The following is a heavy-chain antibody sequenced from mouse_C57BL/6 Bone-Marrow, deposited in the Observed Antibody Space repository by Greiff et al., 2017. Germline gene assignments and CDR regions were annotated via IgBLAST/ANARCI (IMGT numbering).Heavy chain of an antibody. V-gene: IGHV5-4*01. Sequence: EVQLQESGGGLVKPGGSLTLSCAASGFTFSSYAMSWVRQTPEKRLEWVATISDGGSYTYYPDNVKGRFIISRDNAKNNLYRQMSHLKAEDTARYYCAREIVTTCFDYWGQGTTLTVSS. CDR2: ISDGGSYT. CDR1: GFTFSSYA. J-gene: IGHJ2*01. D-gene: IGHD2-5*01. CDR3: AREIVTTCFDY.